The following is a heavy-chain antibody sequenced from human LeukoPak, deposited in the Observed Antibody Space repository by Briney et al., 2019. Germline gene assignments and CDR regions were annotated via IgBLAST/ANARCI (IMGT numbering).Heavy chain of an antibody. D-gene: IGHD3-10*01. CDR1: GFTFSSYA. J-gene: IGHJ4*02. Sequence: PGGSLRLSCAASGFTFSSYAMSWVRQAPGKGLEWVSAITGSGGSTYYADSVKGRFTISRDNSKNTLYLQMNSLRAEDTAVYYCAKGGYYGSGSYPHYWGQGTLVTVSS. CDR2: ITGSGGST. V-gene: IGHV3-23*01. CDR3: AKGGYYGSGSYPHY.